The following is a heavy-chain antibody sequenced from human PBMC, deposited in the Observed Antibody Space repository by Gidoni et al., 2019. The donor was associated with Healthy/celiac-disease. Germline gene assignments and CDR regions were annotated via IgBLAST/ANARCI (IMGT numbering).Heavy chain of an antibody. Sequence: QVQLVESGGGVVQTGRSLRLSFAASGFTFRSYALPRVRQAPGKGLDWVAVISYDGSNKYYADSLKGRFTISRDNSKNTLYLQMNSLRAEDTAVYYCARGVDTAMNSPFDYWGQGTLVTVSS. CDR3: ARGVDTAMNSPFDY. V-gene: IGHV3-30-3*01. J-gene: IGHJ4*02. CDR2: ISYDGSNK. D-gene: IGHD5-18*01. CDR1: GFTFRSYA.